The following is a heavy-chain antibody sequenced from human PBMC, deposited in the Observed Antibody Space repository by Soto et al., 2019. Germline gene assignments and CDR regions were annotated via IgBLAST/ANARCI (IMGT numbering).Heavy chain of an antibody. CDR1: GASISSYH. CDR2: IYYSGRA. CDR3: AAAVPAEYVFPYYYLDV. D-gene: IGHD3-16*01. Sequence: QVQLQESGPGLVKPSETLSLTCTVSGASISSYHWSWIRQTPGKGLEWIGYIYYSGRANYNPSLKTRVAFPVDTSKNQVSLKLSSVTAAHTGVYYCAAAVPAEYVFPYYYLDVWGKETTVTVSS. J-gene: IGHJ6*03. V-gene: IGHV4-59*01.